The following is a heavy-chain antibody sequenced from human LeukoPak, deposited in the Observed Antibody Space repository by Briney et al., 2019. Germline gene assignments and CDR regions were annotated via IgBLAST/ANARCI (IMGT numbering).Heavy chain of an antibody. J-gene: IGHJ4*02. CDR2: INTNTGNP. D-gene: IGHD3-3*01. Sequence: AASVKVSCKASGYTFTNHAMNWVRQAPGQGLEWMGWINTNTGNPTYAQGFTGRFVFSLDTSVSTAYLQISSLKAEDTAVYYCARGEWHLEDWGQGTLVTVSS. V-gene: IGHV7-4-1*02. CDR3: ARGEWHLED. CDR1: GYTFTNHA.